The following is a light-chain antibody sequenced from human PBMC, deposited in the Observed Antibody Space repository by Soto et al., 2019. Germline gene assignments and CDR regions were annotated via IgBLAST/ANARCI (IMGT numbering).Light chain of an antibody. CDR1: QSVSSY. J-gene: IGKJ1*01. Sequence: EIVLTQSPATLSLSPGETATLSCRASQSVSSYLAWYQQKPGQAPRLLIYDASNRATGIPARFSGSGSGTDFTLTISRLEPEDFAVYYCQQRSNWPRTFGQGTKVEIK. CDR2: DAS. V-gene: IGKV3-11*01. CDR3: QQRSNWPRT.